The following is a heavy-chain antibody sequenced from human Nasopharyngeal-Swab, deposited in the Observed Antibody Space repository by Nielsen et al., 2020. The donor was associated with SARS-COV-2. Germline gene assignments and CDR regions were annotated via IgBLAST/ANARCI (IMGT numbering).Heavy chain of an antibody. CDR3: AKDFRNQQWLVDY. J-gene: IGHJ4*02. CDR1: GFTFSSYA. CDR2: ISGSGGST. Sequence: GGSLRLSCAASGFTFSSYAMSWVRQAPGKGLEWVSAISGSGGSTYYAASVKGRFTISRDNSKHTLYLQMNSLRAEDTAVYYCAKDFRNQQWLVDYWGQGTLVTVSS. D-gene: IGHD6-19*01. V-gene: IGHV3-23*01.